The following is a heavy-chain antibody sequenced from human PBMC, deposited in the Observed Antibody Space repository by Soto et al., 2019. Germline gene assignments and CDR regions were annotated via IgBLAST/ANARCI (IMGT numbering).Heavy chain of an antibody. Sequence: SETLSLTCTVSGGSISSSSYYWGWIRQPPGKGLEWIGSIYYSGSTYYNPSLKSRVTISVDTSKNQFSLKLSSVTAADTAVYYCAGGYSSSWYGSDYYYYYMDVWGKGTTVTVSS. CDR1: GGSISSSSYY. D-gene: IGHD6-13*01. J-gene: IGHJ6*03. CDR2: IYYSGST. CDR3: AGGYSSSWYGSDYYYYYMDV. V-gene: IGHV4-39*01.